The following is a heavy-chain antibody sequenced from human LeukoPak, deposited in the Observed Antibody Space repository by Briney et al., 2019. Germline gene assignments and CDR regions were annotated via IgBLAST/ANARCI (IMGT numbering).Heavy chain of an antibody. CDR1: GYTLTSYY. CDR3: ASAGLVRGAFDI. D-gene: IGHD6-19*01. CDR2: INPSGGST. Sequence: ASVKVSCKASGYTLTSYYMHWVRQAPGQGLEWMGIINPSGGSTSYAQKFQGRVTMTRDTSTSTVYMELSSLRSEDTAVYYCASAGLVRGAFDIWGQGTMVTVSS. J-gene: IGHJ3*02. V-gene: IGHV1-46*01.